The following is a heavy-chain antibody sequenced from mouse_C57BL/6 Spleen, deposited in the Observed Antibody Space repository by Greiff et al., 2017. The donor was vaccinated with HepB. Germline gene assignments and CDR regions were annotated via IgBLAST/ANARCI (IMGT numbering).Heavy chain of an antibody. Sequence: EVNLVESGGDLVKPGGSLKLSCAASGFTFSSYGMSWVRQTPDKRLEWVATISSGGSYTYYPDSVKGRFTISRDNAKNTLYLQMSSLKSEDTAMYYCARLGDAMDYWGQGTSVTVSS. J-gene: IGHJ4*01. V-gene: IGHV5-6*01. D-gene: IGHD3-3*01. CDR3: ARLGDAMDY. CDR1: GFTFSSYG. CDR2: ISSGGSYT.